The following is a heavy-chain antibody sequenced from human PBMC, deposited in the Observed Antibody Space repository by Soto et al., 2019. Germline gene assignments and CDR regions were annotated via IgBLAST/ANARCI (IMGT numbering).Heavy chain of an antibody. V-gene: IGHV4-4*07. CDR1: VVSSGSYH. D-gene: IGHD3-9*01. CDR3: ARDWDYDILPASLGLDQ. Sequence: PWETLALSCAVSVVSSGSYHCSLIRQPSGKGLEWIVRIYTSGSTNYNPSLKSRVTMSVDTYKNQFSLKLSSVTAADTAVYYCARDWDYDILPASLGLDQCGKGNMVTVSS. J-gene: IGHJ5*02. CDR2: IYTSGST.